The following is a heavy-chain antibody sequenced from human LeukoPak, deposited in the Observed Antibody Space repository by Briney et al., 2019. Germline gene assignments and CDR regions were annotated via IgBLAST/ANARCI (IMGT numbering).Heavy chain of an antibody. J-gene: IGHJ3*02. D-gene: IGHD1-1*01. CDR3: ARLRKLQLDAFDI. CDR2: IYYSGST. Sequence: PSETLSLTCTVSGGSISSDYWSWIRQPPGKGLEWIGYIYYSGSTNYNPSLKSRVTISVDTSKNQFSLKLSSVTAADTAVYYCARLRKLQLDAFDIWGQGTMVTVSS. CDR1: GGSISSDY. V-gene: IGHV4-59*08.